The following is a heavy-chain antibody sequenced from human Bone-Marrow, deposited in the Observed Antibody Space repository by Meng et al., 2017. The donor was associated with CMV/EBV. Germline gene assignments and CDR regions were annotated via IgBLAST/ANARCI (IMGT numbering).Heavy chain of an antibody. CDR1: SFSGYY. J-gene: IGHJ5*02. Sequence: SFSGYYWSWNRQPPGKGLEWIGEINHSGSTNYNPSLKSRVTISVDTSKNQFSLKLSSVTAADTAVYYCARGRVIFGVVIAARGWFDPWGQGTLVTVSS. CDR3: ARGRVIFGVVIAARGWFDP. D-gene: IGHD3-3*01. V-gene: IGHV4-34*01. CDR2: INHSGST.